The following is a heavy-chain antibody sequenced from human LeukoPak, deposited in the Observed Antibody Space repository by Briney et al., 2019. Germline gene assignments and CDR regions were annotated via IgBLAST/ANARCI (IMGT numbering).Heavy chain of an antibody. D-gene: IGHD5-18*01. CDR3: ASDDNGYSYGYAGDY. Sequence: ASVKVSCKASGGTFSSYAISWVRQAPEQGLEWMGGIIPIFGTANYAQKFQGRVTITTDESTSTAYMELSSLRSEDTAVYYCASDDNGYSYGYAGDYWGQGTLVTVSS. CDR2: IIPIFGTA. CDR1: GGTFSSYA. V-gene: IGHV1-69*05. J-gene: IGHJ4*02.